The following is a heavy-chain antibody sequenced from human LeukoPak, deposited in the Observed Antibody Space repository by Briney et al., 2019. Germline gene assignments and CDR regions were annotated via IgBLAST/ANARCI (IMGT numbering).Heavy chain of an antibody. CDR3: ARSPGYSRPSDY. CDR2: IYYSGST. D-gene: IGHD6-13*01. CDR1: GGSISSYY. Sequence: PSETLSLTCTVSGGSISSYYWSWIRQPPGKGLEWIGYIYYSGSTNYNPSLKSRVTISVDTSKNQFSLKLSSVTAADTAVYYCARSPGYSRPSDYWGQGTLVTVSS. V-gene: IGHV4-59*08. J-gene: IGHJ4*02.